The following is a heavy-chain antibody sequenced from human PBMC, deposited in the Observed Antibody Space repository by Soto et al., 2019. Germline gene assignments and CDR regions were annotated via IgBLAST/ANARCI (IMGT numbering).Heavy chain of an antibody. V-gene: IGHV2-5*02. Sequence: QITLKESGPTLVKPTQTLTLTCTFSGFSLSTSGVGVGWIRQPPGKALEWLGLIYWDDDKRYSPSLKSRLTITKDTSKNQVVLTMTNMDPVDTATYYCAHTPYDYYYYGMDVWGQGTKVTVSS. CDR2: IYWDDDK. J-gene: IGHJ6*02. D-gene: IGHD5-12*01. CDR3: AHTPYDYYYYGMDV. CDR1: GFSLSTSGVG.